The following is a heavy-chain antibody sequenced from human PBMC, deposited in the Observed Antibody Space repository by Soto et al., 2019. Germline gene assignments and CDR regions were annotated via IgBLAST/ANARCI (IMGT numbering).Heavy chain of an antibody. Sequence: QVRLQESGPGLVKPSETLSLTCTVSSGSMSSHKWSWIRQPPGKGLEWIGYIDYGGGTRYNPALKIRVTMPVHTSTKKFTLRLTSVTAADTAVYYCVRQGFGVLHGLVDVWGQGTTITVSS. CDR3: VRQGFGVLHGLVDV. CDR1: SGSMSSHK. CDR2: IDYGGGT. D-gene: IGHD3-10*01. V-gene: IGHV4-59*08. J-gene: IGHJ6*02.